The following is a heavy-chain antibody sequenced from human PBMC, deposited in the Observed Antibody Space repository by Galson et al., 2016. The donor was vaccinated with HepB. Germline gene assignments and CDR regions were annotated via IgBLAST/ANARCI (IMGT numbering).Heavy chain of an antibody. CDR3: ARHGGIASAGSGDYNWCGH. V-gene: IGHV5-51*01. CDR2: TYPGDSDT. D-gene: IGHD6-13*01. Sequence: QSGAEVKKPGESLKISCKGSGYTFTNYWIGWVRQMPGKGLEWMGITYPGDSDTRYNPSFQGQVTVSADKSSSTAYLQWRSLKASDTGMYYCARHGGIASAGSGDYNWCGHWGQGTLVAVSS. CDR1: GYTFTNYW. J-gene: IGHJ5*02.